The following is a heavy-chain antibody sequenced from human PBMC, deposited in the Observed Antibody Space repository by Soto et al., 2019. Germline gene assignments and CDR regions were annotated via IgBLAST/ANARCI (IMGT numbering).Heavy chain of an antibody. CDR1: GYTFNSYG. D-gene: IGHD3-10*01. V-gene: IGHV1-18*01. CDR3: ARDQGSRSYSEFDN. CDR2: INTYKGNT. Sequence: ASVKVSCKASGYTFNSYGISWVRQAPGQGLEWMGWINTYKGNTNYAQKFQGRVTMTTDTSTSIAYMELRSLRSDDTAFYYCARDQGSRSYSEFDNWGQGTLVTVSS. J-gene: IGHJ4*02.